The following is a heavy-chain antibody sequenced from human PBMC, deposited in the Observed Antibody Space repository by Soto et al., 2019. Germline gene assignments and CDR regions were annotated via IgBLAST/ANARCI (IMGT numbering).Heavy chain of an antibody. Sequence: QVQLQQWGAGLLKPSETLSLTCAVYGGSFSGYYWTWIRQPPGTGLEWIGEINHSGSTNYNPSLKSRVTRSVATSKNQFSLKLTSVTDADTAVYYCARDKITGLFDYWGQGTLVTVSS. CDR1: GGSFSGYY. CDR2: INHSGST. CDR3: ARDKITGLFDY. D-gene: IGHD2-8*02. V-gene: IGHV4-34*01. J-gene: IGHJ4*02.